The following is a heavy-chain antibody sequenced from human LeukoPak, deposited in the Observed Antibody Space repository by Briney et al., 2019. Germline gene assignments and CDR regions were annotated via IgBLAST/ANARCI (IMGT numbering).Heavy chain of an antibody. CDR3: ARESFPAASDY. V-gene: IGHV1-69*04. D-gene: IGHD2-2*01. J-gene: IGHJ4*02. Sequence: SVKVSCKASGGTFSSYTISLVRQAPGQGLEWMGRIIPILGIANYAQKFQGRVTITADKSTSTAYMELSSLRSEDTAVYYCARESFPAASDYWGQGTLVTVSS. CDR1: GGTFSSYT. CDR2: IIPILGIA.